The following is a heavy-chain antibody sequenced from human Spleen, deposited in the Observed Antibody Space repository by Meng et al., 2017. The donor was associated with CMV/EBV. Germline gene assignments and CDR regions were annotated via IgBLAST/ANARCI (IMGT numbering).Heavy chain of an antibody. CDR1: GFTFDDYG. V-gene: IGHV3-20*04. Sequence: GESLKISCAASGFTFDDYGMSWVRQAPGKGLEWVSGINWNGGSTGYADSVKGRFTISRDNAKNSLYLQMNSLRAEDTALYYCARGIGGSGSAWGQGTLVTVSS. CDR2: INWNGGST. CDR3: ARGIGGSGSA. D-gene: IGHD3-10*01. J-gene: IGHJ5*02.